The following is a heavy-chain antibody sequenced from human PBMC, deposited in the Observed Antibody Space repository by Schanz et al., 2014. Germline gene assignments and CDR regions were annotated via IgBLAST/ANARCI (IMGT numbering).Heavy chain of an antibody. D-gene: IGHD1-1*01. Sequence: EVQLLESGGGLVEPGGSLRLSCAASGFTFSTDAMSWVRQAPGKGLEWLSVIGVDGTTTYYADSVKGRFTISRDNSKNTLYLQMNSLRTEDTAVYYCARGGRTAGAFDIWGQGTMVTVSS. CDR2: IGVDGTTT. CDR1: GFTFSTDA. CDR3: ARGGRTAGAFDI. V-gene: IGHV3-23*01. J-gene: IGHJ3*02.